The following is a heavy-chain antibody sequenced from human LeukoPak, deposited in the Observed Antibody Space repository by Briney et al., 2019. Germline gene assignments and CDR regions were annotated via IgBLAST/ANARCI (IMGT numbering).Heavy chain of an antibody. J-gene: IGHJ4*02. CDR2: FSGGGSST. Sequence: GGSLRLSCAASGFTFSSFAMGWVRQAPGKGLEWVSAFSGGGSSTYYADSVKGRFTISRDNSKNTLYLQMNSLRAEDTAVYYCAKGQGWVTPDPFDYWGQGTLVTVSS. CDR1: GFTFSSFA. D-gene: IGHD4-23*01. V-gene: IGHV3-23*01. CDR3: AKGQGWVTPDPFDY.